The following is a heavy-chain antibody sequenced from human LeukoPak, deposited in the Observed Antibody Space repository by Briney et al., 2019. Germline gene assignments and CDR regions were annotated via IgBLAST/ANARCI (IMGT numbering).Heavy chain of an antibody. Sequence: PSETLSLTCAVSGASISGSGYYWGWIRQPPGMELQWIGYIYYTGSTNYNPSLKSRVTMSVDTSKNQFSLNLRSVTPEDTAVYYCARNLIPEQLVLNFWGQGTLVTVSS. CDR1: GASISGSGYY. J-gene: IGHJ4*02. D-gene: IGHD6-13*01. V-gene: IGHV4-61*05. CDR3: ARNLIPEQLVLNF. CDR2: IYYTGST.